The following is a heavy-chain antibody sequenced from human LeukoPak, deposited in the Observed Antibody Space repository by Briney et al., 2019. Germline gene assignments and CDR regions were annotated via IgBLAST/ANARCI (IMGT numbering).Heavy chain of an antibody. CDR2: INPNSGGT. CDR1: GYTFTGYY. Sequence: ASVKVSCKASGYTFTGYYMHWVRQAPGQGLEWMGRINPNSGGTNCAQKFQGRVTMTRNTSISTAYMELSSLRSEDTAVYYCAVLELIVRENWGQGTLVTVSS. CDR3: AVLELIVREN. V-gene: IGHV1-2*06. J-gene: IGHJ4*02. D-gene: IGHD3-3*02.